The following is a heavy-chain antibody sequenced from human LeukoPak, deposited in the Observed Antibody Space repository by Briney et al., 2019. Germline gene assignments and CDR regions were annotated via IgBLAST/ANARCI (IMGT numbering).Heavy chain of an antibody. Sequence: ASVKASCKASGYTFTGYYMHWVRQAPGQGLEWMGWINPNSGGTNYAQKFQGRVTMTRDTSISTAYMELSRLRSDDTAVYYCARSARVDWFGVRGSWFDPWGQGTLVTVSS. CDR2: INPNSGGT. CDR1: GYTFTGYY. D-gene: IGHD3-10*01. V-gene: IGHV1-2*02. CDR3: ARSARVDWFGVRGSWFDP. J-gene: IGHJ5*02.